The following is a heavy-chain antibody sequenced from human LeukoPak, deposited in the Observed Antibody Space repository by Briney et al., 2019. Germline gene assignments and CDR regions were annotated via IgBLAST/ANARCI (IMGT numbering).Heavy chain of an antibody. J-gene: IGHJ4*02. Sequence: GGSPRLSCAASGFTFSSYSMNWVRQAPGKGLEWVSSISSSSSYIYYADSVKGRFTISRDNAKNSLYLQMNSLRAEDTAVYYCARDLSLGWNDVYFDYWGQGTLVTVSS. CDR2: ISSSSSYI. V-gene: IGHV3-21*01. D-gene: IGHD1-1*01. CDR1: GFTFSSYS. CDR3: ARDLSLGWNDVYFDY.